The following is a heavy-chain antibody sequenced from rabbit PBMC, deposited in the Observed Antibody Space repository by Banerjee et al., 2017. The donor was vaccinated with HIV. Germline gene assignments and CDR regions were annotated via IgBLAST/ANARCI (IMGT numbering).Heavy chain of an antibody. J-gene: IGHJ6*01. Sequence: QEQLEESGGDLVKPGGTLTLTCTASGSDISSYAISWVRQAPGKGLEWIGCIYTGSSGSALYVSWAKGRFTISKTSSTTVTLQMTSLTAADTATYFCAREESDGGGHLKLWGPGTLVTVS. CDR2: IYTGSSGSA. CDR1: GSDISSYA. D-gene: IGHD2-1*01. V-gene: IGHV1S45*01. CDR3: AREESDGGGHLKL.